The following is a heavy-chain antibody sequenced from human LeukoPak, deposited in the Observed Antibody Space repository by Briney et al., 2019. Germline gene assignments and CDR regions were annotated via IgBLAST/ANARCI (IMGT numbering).Heavy chain of an antibody. V-gene: IGHV1-8*01. J-gene: IGHJ3*02. CDR2: MNPNSGNT. CDR1: GYTFTSYD. CDR3: ARGVPAAIGFDI. D-gene: IGHD2-2*01. Sequence: GASVKVSCKASGYTFTSYDINWVRQATGQGLEWMGWMNPNSGNTGYAQKLQGRVTMTTDTSTSTAYMELRSLRSDDTAVYYCARGVPAAIGFDIWGQGTMVTVSS.